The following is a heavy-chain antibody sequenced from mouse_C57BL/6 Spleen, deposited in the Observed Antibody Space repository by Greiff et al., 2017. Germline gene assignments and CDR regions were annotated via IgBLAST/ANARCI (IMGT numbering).Heavy chain of an antibody. V-gene: IGHV1-50*01. CDR1: GYTFTSYW. CDR2: IDPSDSYT. D-gene: IGHD1-1*01. J-gene: IGHJ1*03. CDR3: ARLLRYEYFDV. Sequence: QVQLQQPGAELVKPGASVKLSCKASGYTFTSYWMQWVKQRPGQGLEWIGEIDPSDSYTNYNQKFKGKATLTVDTSSSTAYMQLSSLTSEDAAVYYCARLLRYEYFDVWGTGTTVTVSS.